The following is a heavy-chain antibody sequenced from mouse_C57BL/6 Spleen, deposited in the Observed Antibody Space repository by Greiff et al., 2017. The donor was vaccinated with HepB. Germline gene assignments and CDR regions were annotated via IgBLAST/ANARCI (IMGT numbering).Heavy chain of an antibody. V-gene: IGHV1-64*01. Sequence: QVQLQQPGAELVKPGASVKLSCKASGYTFTSYWMHWVKQRPGQGLEWIGMIHPNSGSTNYNEKFKSKATLTVDKSSSTAYMQLSSLTSEDSAIYYCARPYSLYAMDYWGQGTSVTVSS. CDR3: ARPYSLYAMDY. D-gene: IGHD6-2*01. CDR2: IHPNSGST. J-gene: IGHJ4*01. CDR1: GYTFTSYW.